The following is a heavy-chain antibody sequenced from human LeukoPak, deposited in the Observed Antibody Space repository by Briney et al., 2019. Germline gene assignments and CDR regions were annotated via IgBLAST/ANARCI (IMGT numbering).Heavy chain of an antibody. CDR1: GGSISSSSYY. J-gene: IGHJ4*02. CDR2: IYYSGST. CDR3: ARLHGSGSSYYFDY. D-gene: IGHD3-10*01. V-gene: IGHV4-39*01. Sequence: SETLSLTCTVSGGSISSSSYYWGWIRQPPGKGLEWIGSIYYSGSTYYNPSLKSRVTISVDTSKNQFSLKLSSVTAADTAVYYCARLHGSGSSYYFDYWGQGTLVTVSS.